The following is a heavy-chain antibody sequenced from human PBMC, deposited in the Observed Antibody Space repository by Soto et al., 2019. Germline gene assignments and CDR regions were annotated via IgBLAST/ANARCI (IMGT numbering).Heavy chain of an antibody. V-gene: IGHV3-13*01. Sequence: EVQLVESGGGLVQPGGSLRLSCVASGFTFSNYDMQWVRQVTGKGLVWVSAIGAAGYTYYPDSVKGRFTISRENAKNSLYLQMNSLRAEDTAVYYCASGGGGSGWYDGGSRIDYGGQGALVTVSS. CDR1: GFTFSNYD. D-gene: IGHD6-13*01. J-gene: IGHJ4*02. CDR2: IGAAGYT. CDR3: ASGGGGSGWYDGGSRIDY.